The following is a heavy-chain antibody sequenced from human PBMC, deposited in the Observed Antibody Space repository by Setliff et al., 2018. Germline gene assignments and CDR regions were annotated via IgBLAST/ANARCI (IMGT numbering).Heavy chain of an antibody. CDR1: GDTFRTYS. CDR2: MNPERDNT. V-gene: IGHV1-8*02. Sequence: ASVKVSCKISGDTFRTYSINWVRQAPGQGLEWMGWMNPERDNTGYAQKFQGRVTMTGHASINTAYMELTSLTSEDTAVYYCVRNPLGPEASTPGGYWGQGTLVTVSS. D-gene: IGHD3-16*01. CDR3: VRNPLGPEASTPGGY. J-gene: IGHJ4*02.